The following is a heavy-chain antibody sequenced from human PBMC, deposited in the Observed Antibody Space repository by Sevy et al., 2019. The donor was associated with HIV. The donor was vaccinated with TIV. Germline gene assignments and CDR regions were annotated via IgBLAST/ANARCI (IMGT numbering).Heavy chain of an antibody. CDR3: ARDKDEGDY. CDR2: ISNDGSIK. Sequence: GGSLRLSCAASGFTFSSYAIHWVRQAPGTGLEWVAVISNDGSIKYYADSEKGRFTISRDNSKNTLYLQMNSLRAEDTAVYYCARDKDEGDYWGQGTLVTVSS. CDR1: GFTFSSYA. J-gene: IGHJ4*02. D-gene: IGHD2-15*01. V-gene: IGHV3-30-3*01.